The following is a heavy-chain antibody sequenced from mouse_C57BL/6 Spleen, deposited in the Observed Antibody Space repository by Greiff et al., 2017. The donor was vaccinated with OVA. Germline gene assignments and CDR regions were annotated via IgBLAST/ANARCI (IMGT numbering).Heavy chain of an antibody. Sequence: QVQLQQSGAELARPGASVKLSCKASGYTFTSYGISWVKQRTGQGLDWIGEIYPRSGNTYYNEKFKGKAPLPADKSSNTAYRRLRSQTSEVSAVYFCAREITTVVAGNYWGKGTTLTVSS. J-gene: IGHJ2*01. CDR1: GYTFTSYG. V-gene: IGHV1-81*01. CDR3: AREITTVVAGNY. D-gene: IGHD1-1*01. CDR2: IYPRSGNT.